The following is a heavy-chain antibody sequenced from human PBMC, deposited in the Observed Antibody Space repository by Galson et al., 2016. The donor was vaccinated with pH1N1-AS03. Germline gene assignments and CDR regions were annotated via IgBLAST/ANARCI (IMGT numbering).Heavy chain of an antibody. CDR1: GYTFNKYG. V-gene: IGHV1-18*01. CDR2: ISANNGNT. D-gene: IGHD4-23*01. J-gene: IGHJ6*02. Sequence: SVKVSCKASGYTFNKYGIHWVRLAPGQGLEWMGWISANNGNTDYAQKFQGRATLTRDTSTNTVYMDLKRLRSDDTAVYYCARGYGGGHQLWFGLAGWGQGTTVIVSS. CDR3: ARGYGGGHQLWFGLAG.